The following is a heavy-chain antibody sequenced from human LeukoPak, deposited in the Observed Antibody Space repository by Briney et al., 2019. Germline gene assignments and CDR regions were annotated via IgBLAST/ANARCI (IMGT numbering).Heavy chain of an antibody. CDR1: GGSISSYY. Sequence: SETLSLTCTVSGGSISSYYWSWIRQPPGKGLEWIGYIYYSGSTNYNPSLKSRVTISVDTSKNQFSLKLSSVTAADTAAYYCARGDDDIVVVPAAMTGRGYYYYYYMDVWGKGTTVTVSS. J-gene: IGHJ6*03. CDR3: ARGDDDIVVVPAAMTGRGYYYYYYMDV. D-gene: IGHD2-2*01. V-gene: IGHV4-59*01. CDR2: IYYSGST.